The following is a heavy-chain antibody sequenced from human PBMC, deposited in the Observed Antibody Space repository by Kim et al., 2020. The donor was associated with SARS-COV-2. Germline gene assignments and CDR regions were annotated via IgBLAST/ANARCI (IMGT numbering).Heavy chain of an antibody. CDR2: ISWNSCSI. CDR1: GFTYDDYA. V-gene: IGHV3-9*01. J-gene: IGHJ6*01. CDR3: AKDTNHDSSGYKVNGMDV. Sequence: GGSLRLSCAASGFTYDDYAMHWVRQVPRKGLEWVSGISWNSCSIGYADSVKGRFTISRDNAKNSLYLQMNSLRAEDTALYYCAKDTNHDSSGYKVNGMDV. D-gene: IGHD3-22*01.